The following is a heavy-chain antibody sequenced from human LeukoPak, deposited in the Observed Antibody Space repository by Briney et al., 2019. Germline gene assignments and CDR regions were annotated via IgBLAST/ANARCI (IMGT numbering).Heavy chain of an antibody. CDR3: ARNTVTTSYYFDY. V-gene: IGHV4-30-2*01. D-gene: IGHD4-17*01. Sequence: TLSLTCAVSGGSISSGGYSWSWIRQPPGKGQEWIGYIYHSGSTYYNPSLKSRVTISVDRSKNQFSLKLSSVTAADTAVYYCARNTVTTSYYFDYWGQGTLVTVSS. CDR1: GGSISSGGYS. J-gene: IGHJ4*02. CDR2: IYHSGST.